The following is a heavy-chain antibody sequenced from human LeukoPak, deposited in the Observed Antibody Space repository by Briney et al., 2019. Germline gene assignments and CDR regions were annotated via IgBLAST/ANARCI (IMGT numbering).Heavy chain of an antibody. D-gene: IGHD5-12*01. J-gene: IGHJ4*02. CDR1: GYTFTSYG. CDR3: ARGRGYSGYSYYFDY. CDR2: ISAYNGNT. V-gene: IGHV1-18*04. Sequence: ASVTVSCKASGYTFTSYGIRWVRQAPGQGLEWMGWISAYNGNTNYAQKLQGRVTMTTDTSTSTAYMELRSLRSDDTAVYYCARGRGYSGYSYYFDYWGQGTLVTVSS.